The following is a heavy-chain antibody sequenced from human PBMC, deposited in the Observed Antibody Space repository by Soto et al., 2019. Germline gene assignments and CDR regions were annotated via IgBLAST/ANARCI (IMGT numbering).Heavy chain of an antibody. J-gene: IGHJ4*02. D-gene: IGHD3-10*01. CDR2: ISYDGSDK. CDR1: GVTCANFG. Sequence: LRLSWGAVGVTCANFGRHRVRQAQDKELEWLASISYDGSDKYDADSVKRPFTISRDNSKDTLSLQMDSLRAEDTAVYYCAKTPWQRYYSHYFDYWAQAALVTVSS. CDR3: AKTPWQRYYSHYFDY. V-gene: IGHV3-30*18.